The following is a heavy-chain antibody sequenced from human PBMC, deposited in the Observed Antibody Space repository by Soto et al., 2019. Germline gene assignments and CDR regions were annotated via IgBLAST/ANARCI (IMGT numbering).Heavy chain of an antibody. D-gene: IGHD3-9*01. CDR1: GFTFSNYG. CDR2: IWNDGTNT. Sequence: QVQVVESGGGVVQPGRSLRLSCAASGFTFSNYGMHWVRQAPGKGLEWVALIWNDGTNTYYADSVKGRFTISRDNSKNTLHLEMNSLRAEDTAVYYCVRVFDTYYFDLWGHGTLVTVSS. V-gene: IGHV3-33*01. J-gene: IGHJ4*01. CDR3: VRVFDTYYFDL.